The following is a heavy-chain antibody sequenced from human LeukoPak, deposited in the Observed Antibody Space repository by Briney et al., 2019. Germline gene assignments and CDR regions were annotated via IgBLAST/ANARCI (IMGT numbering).Heavy chain of an antibody. D-gene: IGHD3-3*01. V-gene: IGHV3-23*01. Sequence: GGSLRLSCAASGFTFSSYAMRWVRQAPGKGLEWVSGISGSGGSTSYADSAKGRFTVSRDNSKNTLYLQISSRRAEDTALYYFAKRSWYYFWSGFDPWGQGTLVTVSS. J-gene: IGHJ5*02. CDR2: ISGSGGST. CDR3: AKRSWYYFWSGFDP. CDR1: GFTFSSYA.